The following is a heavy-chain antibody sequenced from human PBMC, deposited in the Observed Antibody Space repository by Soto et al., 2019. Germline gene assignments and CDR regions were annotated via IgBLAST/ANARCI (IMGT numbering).Heavy chain of an antibody. J-gene: IGHJ4*02. V-gene: IGHV3-23*01. D-gene: IGHD3-10*01. CDR2: ISGSGGST. CDR3: AKNEPHLPVGETPYYFDY. CDR1: GFTFSSYA. Sequence: LRLSCAASGFTFSSYAMSWVRQAPGKGLEWVSAISGSGGSTYYADSVKDRFTISRDNPKNTLYLQMNSLRAEDTAVYYCAKNEPHLPVGETPYYFDYWGQGTLVTVSS.